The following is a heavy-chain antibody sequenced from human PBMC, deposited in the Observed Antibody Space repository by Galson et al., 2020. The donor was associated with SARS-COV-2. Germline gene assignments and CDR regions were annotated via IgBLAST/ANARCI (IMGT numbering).Heavy chain of an antibody. V-gene: IGHV3-13*01. CDR3: ARAEYSSSSWPKYYYYMDV. CDR1: GFTFSSYD. Sequence: GGSLRLSCAASGFTFSSYDMHWVRQATGKGLEWVSAIGTAGDTYYPGSVKGRFTISRENAKNSLYLQMNSLRAGDTAVYYCARAEYSSSSWPKYYYYMDVWGKGTTVTVSS. CDR2: IGTAGDT. J-gene: IGHJ6*03. D-gene: IGHD6-6*01.